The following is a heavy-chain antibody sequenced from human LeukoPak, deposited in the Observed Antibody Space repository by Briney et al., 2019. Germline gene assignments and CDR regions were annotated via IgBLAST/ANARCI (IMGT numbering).Heavy chain of an antibody. CDR3: ARSLTSSLDY. CDR1: GGSFSGYY. J-gene: IGHJ4*02. D-gene: IGHD2-2*01. CDR2: INHSGST. V-gene: IGHV4-34*01. Sequence: SETLSLTCAVYGGSFSGYYWSWIRQPPGKGLEWIGEINHSGSTNYNPSLKSRVTISVDTSKNQFSLKLSSVTAADTAVYYCARSLTSSLDYWGRGTLVTVSS.